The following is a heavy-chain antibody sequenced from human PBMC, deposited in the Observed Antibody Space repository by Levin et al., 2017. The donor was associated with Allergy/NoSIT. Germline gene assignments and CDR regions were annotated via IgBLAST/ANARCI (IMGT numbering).Heavy chain of an antibody. CDR3: ARDMTRVTTGRGDAFDI. D-gene: IGHD4-17*01. CDR2: IHASGLI. Sequence: ASVKVSCAASGFTFSRYTMNWVRQAPGKGLEFVSNIHASGLIHYADSVKGRVTISRDNARNTLYLQMNSLRAEDTAVYYCARDMTRVTTGRGDAFDIWGQGTMVTVSS. CDR1: GFTFSRYT. V-gene: IGHV3-48*04. J-gene: IGHJ3*02.